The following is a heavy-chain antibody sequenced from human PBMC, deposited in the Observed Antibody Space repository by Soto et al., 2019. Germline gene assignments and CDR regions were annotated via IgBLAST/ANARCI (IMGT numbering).Heavy chain of an antibody. CDR1: GGSFSGYY. CDR3: ASDGALRWGFDY. Sequence: QVQLQQWGAGLLKPSETLSLTCAVYGGSFSGYYLSWIRPPPEKGLEWNGELNNSGSTNYNPSLKSRVTISVETSKHPFSLKLSSVTAADTAVYYGASDGALRWGFDYWGQGTLVTVS. J-gene: IGHJ4*02. D-gene: IGHD3-3*01. CDR2: LNNSGST. V-gene: IGHV4-34*01.